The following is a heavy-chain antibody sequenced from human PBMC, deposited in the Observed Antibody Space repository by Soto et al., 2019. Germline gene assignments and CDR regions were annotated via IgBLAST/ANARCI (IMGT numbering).Heavy chain of an antibody. D-gene: IGHD6-19*01. CDR1: GGSISSGGYS. Sequence: LSLTCAVSGGSISSGGYSWSWIRQPPGKGLEWIGYIYHSGSTYYNPSLKSRVTISVDRSKNQFSLKLSSVTAADTAVYYCARVYSSGWYRGYYFDYWGQGTLVTVSS. J-gene: IGHJ4*02. CDR2: IYHSGST. V-gene: IGHV4-30-2*01. CDR3: ARVYSSGWYRGYYFDY.